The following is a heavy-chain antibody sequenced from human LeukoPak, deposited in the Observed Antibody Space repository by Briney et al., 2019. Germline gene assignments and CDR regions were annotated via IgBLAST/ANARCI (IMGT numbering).Heavy chain of an antibody. CDR3: ARGADISAGMFDY. D-gene: IGHD3-9*01. V-gene: IGHV3-43D*03. Sequence: PGGSLRLSCAASGFTFSSYAMSWVRQVPGKGLEWVCLISWDGVTTHYADSVKGRFIISRDSARKSLHLILNSLRVEDTALYYRARGADISAGMFDYWGQGTLVTVSS. CDR1: GFTFSSYA. CDR2: ISWDGVTT. J-gene: IGHJ4*02.